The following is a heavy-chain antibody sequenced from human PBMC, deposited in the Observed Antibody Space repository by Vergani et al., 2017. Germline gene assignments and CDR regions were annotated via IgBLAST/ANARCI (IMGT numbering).Heavy chain of an antibody. CDR1: GFTLDDYA. D-gene: IGHD3-22*01. CDR2: ISWNSGSI. J-gene: IGHJ4*02. V-gene: IGHV3-9*01. CDR3: AKDSIYYYDSSGYYYGGLDY. Sequence: EVQLVESGGGLVQPGRSLRLSCAASGFTLDDYAMHWVRQAPGKGLEWVSGISWNSGSIGYADSVKGRFTISRDNAKNSLYLQMNSLRAEDTALYYCAKDSIYYYDSSGYYYGGLDYWGQGTLVTVSS.